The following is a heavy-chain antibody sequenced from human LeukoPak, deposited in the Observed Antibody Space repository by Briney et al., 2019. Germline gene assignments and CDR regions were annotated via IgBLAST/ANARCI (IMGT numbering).Heavy chain of an antibody. CDR2: VYYTGST. D-gene: IGHD2-21*02. V-gene: IGHV4-39*02. Sequence: SETLSLTCTVSGGSTSSSSYFWGWIRQPPEKGLDWTGNVYYTGSTYFNPSLLSRVTVSVDTSKNQFSLRLSSVTAADTAMYYCVRDPRPCYDDCYAFDPWGQGTLVTVSP. J-gene: IGHJ5*02. CDR3: VRDPRPCYDDCYAFDP. CDR1: GGSTSSSSYF.